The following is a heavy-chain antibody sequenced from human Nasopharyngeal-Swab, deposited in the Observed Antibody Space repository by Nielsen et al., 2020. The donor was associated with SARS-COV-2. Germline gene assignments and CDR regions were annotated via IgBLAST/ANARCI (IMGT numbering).Heavy chain of an antibody. Sequence: GESPKISCAASGFSFSDYYMSWLRQAPGKGLEWISYISSGGTTKYYADSVKGRFAISRDNARRSLFLQMNSLRAEDTALYYCARRAYYYDSRGFYEDYWGQGTLVTVSS. CDR3: ARRAYYYDSRGFYEDY. CDR2: ISSGGTTK. D-gene: IGHD3-22*01. CDR1: GFSFSDYY. V-gene: IGHV3-11*04. J-gene: IGHJ4*02.